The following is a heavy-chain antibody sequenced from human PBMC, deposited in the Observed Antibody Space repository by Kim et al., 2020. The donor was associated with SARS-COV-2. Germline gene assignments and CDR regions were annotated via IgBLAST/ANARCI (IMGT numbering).Heavy chain of an antibody. CDR1: GRSFSGYY. Sequence: SETLSLTCAVYGRSFSGYYWTWIRQAPGTGLQWIGEITQTGTSNYDPSFRGRVTISVAASEKQFSLVLTSATAADTAVNYCARGRSEYFGSGRARSFYL. CDR2: ITQTGTS. V-gene: IGHV4-34*01. CDR3: ARGRSEYFGSGRARSFYL. J-gene: IGHJ2*01. D-gene: IGHD3-10*01.